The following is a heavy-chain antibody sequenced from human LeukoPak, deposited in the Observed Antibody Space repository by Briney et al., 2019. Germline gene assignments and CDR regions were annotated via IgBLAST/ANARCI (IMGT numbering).Heavy chain of an antibody. Sequence: ASVKVSCKPSGYTFTGYYMHWVRQAPGQGLEWMGWIIPNSGGTNYAQNFQGNVTMTTDTSISTAYMELSRLRSDDTAVYYCARGASWQTYYYYYMDVWGKGTTVTVSS. CDR1: GYTFTGYY. CDR3: ARGASWQTYYYYYMDV. J-gene: IGHJ6*03. CDR2: IIPNSGGT. V-gene: IGHV1-2*02. D-gene: IGHD2-2*01.